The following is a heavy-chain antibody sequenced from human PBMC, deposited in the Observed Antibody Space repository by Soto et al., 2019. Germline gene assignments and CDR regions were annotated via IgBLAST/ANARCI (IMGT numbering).Heavy chain of an antibody. CDR1: GGTFSSYA. J-gene: IGHJ5*02. Sequence: SVKVSCKASGGTFSSYAISWVRQAPGQGLEWIGGFIPIFGTANYAQKFQGRVTITADESTSTAYMELSSLRSEDTAVYYCARDGGYDFWSGYSPPNWFDPWGQGTLVTVSS. D-gene: IGHD3-3*01. CDR3: ARDGGYDFWSGYSPPNWFDP. CDR2: FIPIFGTA. V-gene: IGHV1-69*13.